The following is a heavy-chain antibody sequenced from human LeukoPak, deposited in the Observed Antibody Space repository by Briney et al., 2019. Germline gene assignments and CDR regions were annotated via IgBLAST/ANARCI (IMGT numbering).Heavy chain of an antibody. J-gene: IGHJ3*02. CDR1: GFTFDDYG. D-gene: IGHD2-2*01. Sequence: GGSLRLSCAASGFTFDDYGMSWVRQAPGKGLEWVSGINWNGGSTGYADSVRGRFTISRDNAKNSLYLQMNSLRAEDTALYYCAREGCSSTSYTRDCAFDIWGQGTMVTVSS. CDR3: AREGCSSTSYTRDCAFDI. V-gene: IGHV3-20*04. CDR2: INWNGGST.